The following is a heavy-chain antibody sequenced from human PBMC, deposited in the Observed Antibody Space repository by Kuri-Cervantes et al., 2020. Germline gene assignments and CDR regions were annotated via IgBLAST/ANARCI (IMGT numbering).Heavy chain of an antibody. CDR2: IVVGSGNT. CDR1: GFTFTSSA. V-gene: IGHV1-58*01. CDR3: AADPIGDYYDSSGYGPIGY. J-gene: IGHJ4*02. D-gene: IGHD3-22*01. Sequence: SVKVSCKASGFTFTSSAVQWVRQARRQRLEWIGWIVVGSGNTNYAQKFQERVTITRDMSTSTAYMELSSLRSEDTAVYYCAADPIGDYYDSSGYGPIGYWGQGTLVTVSS.